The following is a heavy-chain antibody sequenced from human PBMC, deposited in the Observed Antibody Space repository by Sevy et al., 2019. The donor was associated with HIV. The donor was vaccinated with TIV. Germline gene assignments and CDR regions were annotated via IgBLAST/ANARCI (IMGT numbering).Heavy chain of an antibody. CDR3: ARVVTMVRGVIMHDAFDI. Sequence: ASVKVSCKASGGTFSSYAISWVRQAPGQGLEWMGGIIPIFGTANYAQKFQGRVTITADESTSTAYMELSSLGSEDTAVYYCARVVTMVRGVIMHDAFDIWGQGTMVTVSS. D-gene: IGHD3-10*01. CDR1: GGTFSSYA. J-gene: IGHJ3*02. V-gene: IGHV1-69*13. CDR2: IIPIFGTA.